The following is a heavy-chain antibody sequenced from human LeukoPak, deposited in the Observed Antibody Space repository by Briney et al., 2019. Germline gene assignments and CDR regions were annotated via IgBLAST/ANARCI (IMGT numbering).Heavy chain of an antibody. D-gene: IGHD1-26*01. J-gene: IGHJ4*02. Sequence: ASVKVSCKASGYTFTSYGISWVRQAPGQGLEWMGWISAYNGNTNYAQKLQGRVTMTTDISTCTAYMELRSLRSDDTAVYYCARGGRYSGSYPYYFDYWGQGTLVTVSS. V-gene: IGHV1-18*01. CDR1: GYTFTSYG. CDR2: ISAYNGNT. CDR3: ARGGRYSGSYPYYFDY.